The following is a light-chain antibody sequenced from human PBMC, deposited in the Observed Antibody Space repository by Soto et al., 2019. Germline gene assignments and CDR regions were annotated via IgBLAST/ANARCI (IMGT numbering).Light chain of an antibody. CDR2: GTS. CDR3: QQYNKWPWT. Sequence: EIVMTQSPATLSVSPGERATLSCRASQSVSSTLAWYQQNPGQAPRLLIYGTSTRATGVPARFSGSGSGTEFTLTITSLQSEDFAVYYCQQYNKWPWTFGQGTKVDIK. V-gene: IGKV3-15*01. CDR1: QSVSST. J-gene: IGKJ1*01.